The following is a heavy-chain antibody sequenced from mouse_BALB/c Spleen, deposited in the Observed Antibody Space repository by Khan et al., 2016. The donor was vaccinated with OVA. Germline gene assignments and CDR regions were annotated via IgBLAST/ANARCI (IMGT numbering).Heavy chain of an antibody. CDR3: ARGVYYYGSRTMDY. CDR1: GFSLTGYG. D-gene: IGHD1-1*01. Sequence: VQLQQSGPGLVAPSQSLSITCTVSGFSLTGYGVNWVRQPPGKGLEWLGMIWGDGRTDYNSALKSRLSISKDNSKSQVFLKMNSLQTEDTARYYCARGVYYYGSRTMDYWGQGTSVTVSS. CDR2: IWGDGRT. J-gene: IGHJ4*01. V-gene: IGHV2-6-7*01.